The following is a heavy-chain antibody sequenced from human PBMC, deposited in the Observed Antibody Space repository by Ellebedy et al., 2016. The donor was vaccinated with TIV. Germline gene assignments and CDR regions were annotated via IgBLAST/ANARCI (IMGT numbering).Heavy chain of an antibody. CDR3: TKDGSGTMNF. CDR1: GFSLRTNW. V-gene: IGHV3-7*01. J-gene: IGHJ4*02. Sequence: GESLKISCAASGFSLRTNWMSWVRQAPGQGLEWVANMNGDGNERYYVDSVEGRFTISRDNTRNSLYLQMNSLRADDTAVYYCTKDGSGTMNFWGQGTLVTVSS. CDR2: MNGDGNER. D-gene: IGHD1-1*01.